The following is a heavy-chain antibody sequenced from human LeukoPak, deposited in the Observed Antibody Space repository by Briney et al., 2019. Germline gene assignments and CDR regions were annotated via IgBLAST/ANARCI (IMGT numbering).Heavy chain of an antibody. D-gene: IGHD3-9*01. Sequence: PSETLSLTCTVSGVSISSGSYYWNWIRQPAGKGLEWIGRIYTSGSTNYNPSLKSRATISVDMSKNQFSLKLSSMTAADTAVYYCARGVPYYNFDRSKRVPWGFDYWGQGTLVTVSS. CDR3: ARGVPYYNFDRSKRVPWGFDY. CDR2: IYTSGST. V-gene: IGHV4-61*02. J-gene: IGHJ4*02. CDR1: GVSISSGSYY.